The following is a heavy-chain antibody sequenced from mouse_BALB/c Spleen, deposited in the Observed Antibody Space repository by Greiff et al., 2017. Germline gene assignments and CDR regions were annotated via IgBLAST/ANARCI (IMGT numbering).Heavy chain of an antibody. J-gene: IGHJ3*01. CDR2: ISDGGSYT. Sequence: EVMLVESGGGLVKPGGSLKLSCAASGFTFSDYYMYWVRQTPEKRLEWVATISDGGSYTYYPDSVKGRFTISRDNAKNNLYLQMSSLKSEDTAMYYCARDIYYDYDWFAYWGQGTLVTVSA. D-gene: IGHD2-4*01. V-gene: IGHV5-4*02. CDR3: ARDIYYDYDWFAY. CDR1: GFTFSDYY.